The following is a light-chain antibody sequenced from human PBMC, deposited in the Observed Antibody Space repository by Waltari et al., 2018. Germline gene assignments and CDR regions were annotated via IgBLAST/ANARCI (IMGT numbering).Light chain of an antibody. Sequence: QSALTPPRSVSGSPGQSVTISCTGTSSDIGDYNYVSWYQHYPDKAPKLIIYNINKRPSGVPDRFSGSKSGNTASLTISGLQAEDEADYYCCSYVGSNIYWVFGGGTKLTVL. J-gene: IGLJ3*02. CDR1: SSDIGDYNY. V-gene: IGLV2-11*01. CDR2: NIN. CDR3: CSYVGSNIYWV.